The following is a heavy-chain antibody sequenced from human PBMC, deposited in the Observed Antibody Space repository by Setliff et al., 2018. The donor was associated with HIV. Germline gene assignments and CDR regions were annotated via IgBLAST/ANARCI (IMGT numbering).Heavy chain of an antibody. D-gene: IGHD3-9*01. CDR2: ISGSGGST. V-gene: IGHV3-23*01. J-gene: IGHJ6*03. CDR3: VRTYYDILTGYGGFYYMDV. Sequence: PGGSLRLSCAASGFTFSSYAMNWVRQAPGKGLEWVSGISGSGGSTYYADSVKGRFTISRDNSKNTLYFQLNSLRVDDTAVYYCVRTYYDILTGYGGFYYMDVWGKGTTVTV. CDR1: GFTFSSYA.